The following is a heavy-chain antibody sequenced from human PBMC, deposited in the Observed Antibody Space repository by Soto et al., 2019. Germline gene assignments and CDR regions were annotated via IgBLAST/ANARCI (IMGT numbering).Heavy chain of an antibody. V-gene: IGHV1-18*04. CDR2: ISAYNGNT. CDR3: ARDPAIAARPSDDAFDI. J-gene: IGHJ3*02. D-gene: IGHD6-6*01. CDR1: GYTFTSYG. Sequence: ASVKVSFKASGYTFTSYGISWVRQAPGQGLEWMGWISAYNGNTNYAQKLQGRVTMTTDTSTSTAYMELRSLRSDDTAVYYCARDPAIAARPSDDAFDIWGQGTMGTVS.